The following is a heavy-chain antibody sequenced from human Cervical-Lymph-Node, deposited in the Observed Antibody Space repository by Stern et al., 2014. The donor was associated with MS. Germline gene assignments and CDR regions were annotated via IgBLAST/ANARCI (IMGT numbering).Heavy chain of an antibody. CDR2: IWYDGSNK. CDR1: GFTFTTYG. D-gene: IGHD2-15*01. V-gene: IGHV3-33*01. J-gene: IGHJ4*02. CDR3: ARAHLPFAIRGGLQIDF. Sequence: QMQLVQSGGGVVQPGRSLRLSCAASGFTFTTYGMHWVRQAPGKGLEWVAVIWYDGSNKYYADSVKGRFTISRDDSKNTVYLQMNSLRADDTAVYYCARAHLPFAIRGGLQIDFWGQGTLVTVSS.